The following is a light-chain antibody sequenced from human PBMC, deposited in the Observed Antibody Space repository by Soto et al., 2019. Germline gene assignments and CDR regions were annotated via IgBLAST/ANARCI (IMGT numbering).Light chain of an antibody. CDR2: DDS. V-gene: IGKV1-5*01. CDR1: QKFSSW. Sequence: DIQMTQSPSTLSASVGDRVTITCRARQKFSSWLAWYEPKPGKAPELLIYDDSTLESGGPSRFSGSGSGTEFSLTISSLQPDDFATFYCQQYSSFSRTFGQGTKVDIK. J-gene: IGKJ1*01. CDR3: QQYSSFSRT.